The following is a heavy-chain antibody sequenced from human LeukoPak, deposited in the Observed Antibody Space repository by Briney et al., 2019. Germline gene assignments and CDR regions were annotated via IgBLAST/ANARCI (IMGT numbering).Heavy chain of an antibody. Sequence: GGSLRLSCAASGFTFSSYGMHWVRQAPGKGLEGVAVISYDGSNKYYADSVKGRFTISRDNSKNTLYLQMNSLRAEDTAVYYCAKDQERYCSGGSCLGAFDIWGQGTMVTVSS. V-gene: IGHV3-30*18. CDR1: GFTFSSYG. CDR2: ISYDGSNK. J-gene: IGHJ3*02. D-gene: IGHD2-15*01. CDR3: AKDQERYCSGGSCLGAFDI.